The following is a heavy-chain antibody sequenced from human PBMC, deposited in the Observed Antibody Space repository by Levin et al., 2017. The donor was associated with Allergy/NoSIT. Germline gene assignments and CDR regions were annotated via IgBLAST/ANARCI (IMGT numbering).Heavy chain of an antibody. CDR3: VRYRPLYPIDY. CDR2: TTRNGDVT. CDR1: GFTFNTYA. V-gene: IGHV3-23*01. J-gene: IGHJ4*02. Sequence: GGSLRLSCAASGFTFNTYAMSWVRQAPGKGLEWVSGTTRNGDVTYYADSVKGRFTISRDNSKNTLYLQMNSLRAEDTAGYYCVRYRPLYPIDYWGQGTLVTVSS. D-gene: IGHD5-12*01.